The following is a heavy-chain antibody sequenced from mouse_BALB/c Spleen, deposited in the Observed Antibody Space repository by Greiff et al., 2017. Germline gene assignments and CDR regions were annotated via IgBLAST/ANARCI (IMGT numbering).Heavy chain of an antibody. Sequence: VQLQQSGPELVKPGALVKISCKASGYTFTSYDINWVKQRPGPGLEWIGWISPGDGSTKYIEKFMVKATLTADKSSSTAYMQLSSLTSENSAVYFCARRYGNFYYAMDNGGQGTSVTVSS. J-gene: IGHJ4*01. D-gene: IGHD2-10*02. CDR1: GYTFTSYD. CDR2: ISPGDGST. CDR3: ARRYGNFYYAMDN. V-gene: IGHV1S56*01.